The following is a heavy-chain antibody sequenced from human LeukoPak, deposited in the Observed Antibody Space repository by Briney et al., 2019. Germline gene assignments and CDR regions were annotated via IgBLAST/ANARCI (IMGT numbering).Heavy chain of an antibody. Sequence: GASVKVSCKASGYTFTGYYMHWVRQAPGQGLEWMGWINPNSGGTNYAQKFQGWVTMTRDTSISTAYMELSRLRSDDTAVYYCAKAYVPLGSGTDFFDYWGQGTLVTVSS. CDR3: AKAYVPLGSGTDFFDY. CDR1: GYTFTGYY. CDR2: INPNSGGT. V-gene: IGHV1-2*04. D-gene: IGHD3-10*01. J-gene: IGHJ4*02.